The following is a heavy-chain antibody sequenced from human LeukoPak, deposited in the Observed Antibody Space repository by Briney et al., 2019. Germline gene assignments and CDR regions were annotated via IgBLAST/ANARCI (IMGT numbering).Heavy chain of an antibody. CDR3: ARGLGSDAFDI. Sequence: SETLSLTCTVSGGSISSGDYYWSWIRQPPGKGLEWIGYIYYSGSTYYNPSLKSRVTISVDTSKNQFSLKLSSVTAADMAVYYCARGLGSDAFDIWGQGTMVTVSS. CDR2: IYYSGST. CDR1: GGSISSGDYY. J-gene: IGHJ3*02. V-gene: IGHV4-30-4*01.